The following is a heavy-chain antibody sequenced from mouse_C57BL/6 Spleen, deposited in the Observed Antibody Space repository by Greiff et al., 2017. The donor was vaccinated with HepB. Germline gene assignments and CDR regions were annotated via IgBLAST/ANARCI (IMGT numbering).Heavy chain of an antibody. CDR1: GYTFTSYW. CDR3: ARWGGYEHFFDY. CDR2: INPSNGGT. V-gene: IGHV1-53*01. J-gene: IGHJ2*01. D-gene: IGHD2-2*01. Sequence: QVQLQQPGTELVKPGASVKLSCKASGYTFTSYWMHWVKHRPGQGLEWIGNINPSNGGTNYNEKFKSKATLTVDKSSSTAYMQLSSLTSEDSAVYYCARWGGYEHFFDYWGQGTTLTVSS.